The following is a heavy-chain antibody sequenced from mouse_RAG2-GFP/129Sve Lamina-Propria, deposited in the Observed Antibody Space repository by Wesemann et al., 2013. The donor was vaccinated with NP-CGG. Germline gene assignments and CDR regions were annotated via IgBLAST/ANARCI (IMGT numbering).Heavy chain of an antibody. Sequence: QVQLQQPGAELVKPGASVKLSCKASGYTFTSYWMHWVKQRPGQGLEWIGMIHPNSGSTNYNEKFKSKATLTVDKSSSTAYMQLSSLTSEDSAVYYCARSSSYEGYFDVWGTGTTVTVSS. J-gene: IGHJ1*03. D-gene: IGHD1-1*01. V-gene: IGHV1-64*01. CDR2: IHPNSGST. CDR1: GYTFTSYW. CDR3: ARSSSYEGYFDV.